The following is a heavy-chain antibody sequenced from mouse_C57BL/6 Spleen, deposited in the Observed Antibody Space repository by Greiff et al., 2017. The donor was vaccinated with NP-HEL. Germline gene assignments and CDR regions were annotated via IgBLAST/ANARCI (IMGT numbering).Heavy chain of an antibody. V-gene: IGHV10-1*01. CDR1: GFSFNTYA. CDR3: VRPYSNAGWFAY. CDR2: IRSKSNNYAT. D-gene: IGHD2-5*01. Sequence: DVMLVESGGGLVQPKGSLKLSCAASGFSFNTYAMNWVRQAPGKGLEWVARIRSKSNNYATYYADSVKDRFTISRDDSESMLYLQMNNLKTEDTAMYYCVRPYSNAGWFAYWGQGTLVTVSA. J-gene: IGHJ3*01.